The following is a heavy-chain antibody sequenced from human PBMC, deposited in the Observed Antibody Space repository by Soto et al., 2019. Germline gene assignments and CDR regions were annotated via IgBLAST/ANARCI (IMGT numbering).Heavy chain of an antibody. V-gene: IGHV4-34*01. CDR1: GGSFSDYY. CDR2: INHSGST. J-gene: IGHJ4*02. CDR3: ATGFDS. Sequence: SETLSLTCAIYGGSFSDYYWSWIRQPPGKGLEWIGEINHSGSTNYNPSLKSRVTISVDTSKNQVSLKLSSVTAADTAVYYCATGFDSWGQGTPLTVSS.